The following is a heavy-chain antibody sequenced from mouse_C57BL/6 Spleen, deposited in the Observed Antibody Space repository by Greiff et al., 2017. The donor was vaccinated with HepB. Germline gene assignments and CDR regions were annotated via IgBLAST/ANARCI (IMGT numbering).Heavy chain of an antibody. V-gene: IGHV1-50*01. D-gene: IGHD2-4*01. CDR3: ARKGYDYDGTAGY. Sequence: QVQLQQPGAELVKPGASVKLSCKASGYTFTSYWMQWVKQRPGQGLEWIGEIDPSDSYTNYNQKFKGKATLTVDTSSSTAYMQLSSLTSEDSVVYYCARKGYDYDGTAGYWGQGTSVTVSS. CDR2: IDPSDSYT. CDR1: GYTFTSYW. J-gene: IGHJ4*01.